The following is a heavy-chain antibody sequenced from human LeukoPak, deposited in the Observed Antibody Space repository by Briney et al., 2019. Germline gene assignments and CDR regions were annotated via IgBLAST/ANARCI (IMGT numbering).Heavy chain of an antibody. CDR2: IKQDGSEM. CDR3: ARAIAAADNY. CDR1: GFTFSSYW. J-gene: IGHJ4*02. Sequence: GGSLRLSCEASGFTFSSYWMSWVRQAPGKGLEWVANIKQDGSEMHYVDSVKGRFTISRDNAKNSLYLQMNSLRAEDTADYYCARAIAAADNYWGQGTLVTVSS. D-gene: IGHD6-13*01. V-gene: IGHV3-7*03.